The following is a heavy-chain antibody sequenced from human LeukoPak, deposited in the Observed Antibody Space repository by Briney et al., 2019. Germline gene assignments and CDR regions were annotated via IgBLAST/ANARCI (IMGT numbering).Heavy chain of an antibody. J-gene: IGHJ4*02. CDR1: GFTFSNSW. CDR2: IKQDGSEK. D-gene: IGHD3-16*02. CDR3: ARDLYGSYLDY. Sequence: GGSLRLSCAASGFTFSNSWMSWVRQAPGKGLEWVAKIKQDGSEKYYVDSVKGRFTISRDNAKNSLYLQMNSLRAEDTAVYYCARDLYGSYLDYWGQGTLVTVSS. V-gene: IGHV3-7*01.